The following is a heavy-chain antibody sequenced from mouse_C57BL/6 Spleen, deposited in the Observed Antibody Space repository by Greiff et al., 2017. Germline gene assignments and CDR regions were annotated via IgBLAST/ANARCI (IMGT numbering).Heavy chain of an antibody. V-gene: IGHV1-42*01. D-gene: IGHD2-4*01. CDR3: ARWGGYDYDVAY. CDR1: GYSFTGYY. J-gene: IGHJ3*01. CDR2: INPSTGGT. Sequence: VQLQQSGPELVKPGASVKISCKASGYSFTGYYMNWVKQSPEKSLEWIGEINPSTGGTTYNQKFKAKATLTVDKSSSTAYMQLKSLTSEDSAVYYCARWGGYDYDVAYWGQGTLVTVSA.